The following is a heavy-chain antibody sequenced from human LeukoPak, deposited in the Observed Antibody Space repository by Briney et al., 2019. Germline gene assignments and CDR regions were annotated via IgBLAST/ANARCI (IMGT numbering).Heavy chain of an antibody. CDR3: ARGPGELELPDY. V-gene: IGHV4-39*07. Sequence: SETLSLTCTVSGGSISSSSYYWGWIPQPPGKGLEWIGSIYYSGSTYYNPSLKSRVTISVDTSKNQFSLKLSSVTAADTAVYYCARGPGELELPDYWGQGTLVTVSS. J-gene: IGHJ4*02. CDR1: GGSISSSSYY. D-gene: IGHD1-7*01. CDR2: IYYSGST.